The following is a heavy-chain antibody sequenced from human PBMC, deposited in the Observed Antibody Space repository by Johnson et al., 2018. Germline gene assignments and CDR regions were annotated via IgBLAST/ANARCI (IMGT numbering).Heavy chain of an antibody. CDR2: IYYSGSP. V-gene: IGHV4-59*01. J-gene: IGHJ3*02. Sequence: QVQLQESGPGLVKPSETLSLTCTVSGGSISRYYWSWIRQPPGKGLEWIGYIYYSGSPNYNPSLKSRVTISVDPSKNQFSLKLSSVTAADTAVYYCAREDQGGAFYSWGQGTMVTVSS. CDR1: GGSISRYY. CDR3: AREDQGGAFYS. D-gene: IGHD2-15*01.